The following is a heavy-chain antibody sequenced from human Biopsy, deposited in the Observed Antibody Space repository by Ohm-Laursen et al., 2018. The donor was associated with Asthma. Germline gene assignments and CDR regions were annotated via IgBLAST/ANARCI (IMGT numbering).Heavy chain of an antibody. D-gene: IGHD4-23*01. J-gene: IGHJ3*02. CDR3: ARTHERWTSIQDDALDI. CDR1: GFTFDDYA. Sequence: SLRLSCSASGFTFDDYAMHWVRQAPGKGLEWVSGVSWNSGSIDYADSVKGRFTISRDDSRNTLYLQMNSLRVEDTAIYYCARTHERWTSIQDDALDIWGQGTMVIVSS. V-gene: IGHV3-9*01. CDR2: VSWNSGSI.